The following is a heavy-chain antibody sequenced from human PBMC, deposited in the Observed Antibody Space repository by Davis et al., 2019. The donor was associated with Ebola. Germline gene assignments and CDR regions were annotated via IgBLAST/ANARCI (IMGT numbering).Heavy chain of an antibody. CDR3: AKAKFSGSALIGH. J-gene: IGHJ4*02. CDR2: INGDRGRI. CDR1: GFTFGDYT. V-gene: IGHV3-43*02. Sequence: PGGSLRLSCATSGFTFGDYTMHWVRQAPGKGLEWVSFINGDRGRIDYADSVKGRFTISGDNSKNSLYLQMNSLTTEDTAFYYCAKAKFSGSALIGHWGQGTLVTVSS. D-gene: IGHD1-26*01.